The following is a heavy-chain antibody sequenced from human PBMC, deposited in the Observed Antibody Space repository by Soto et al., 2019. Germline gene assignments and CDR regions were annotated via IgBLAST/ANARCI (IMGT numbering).Heavy chain of an antibody. CDR2: IYYSGST. D-gene: IGHD3-10*01. CDR1: GGSISSGGYY. V-gene: IGHV4-31*03. J-gene: IGHJ4*02. CDR3: ASRYGSGKYYFDH. Sequence: SETLSLTCTVSGGSISSGGYYWSWIRQHPGKGLEWIGYIYYSGSTYYNPSLKSRVTISVDTSKNQFSLKLTSVTAADTAVYYCASRYGSGKYYFDHWTQGTLVTVSS.